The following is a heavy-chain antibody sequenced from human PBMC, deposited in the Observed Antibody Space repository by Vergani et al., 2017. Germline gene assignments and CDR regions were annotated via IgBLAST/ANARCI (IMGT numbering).Heavy chain of an antibody. J-gene: IGHJ6*03. CDR3: ARRGVRPYYDFWSGYSYYYYMDV. V-gene: IGHV4-59*01. Sequence: QVQLQESGPGLVKPSETLSLTCTVSGGSISSYYWSWIRQPPGKGLAWIGYIYYSGSTNYNPSLKSRVTISVDTSKNQFSPKLSSVTAADTAVYYCARRGVRPYYDFWSGYSYYYYMDVWGKGTTVTVSS. D-gene: IGHD3-3*01. CDR1: GGSISSYY. CDR2: IYYSGST.